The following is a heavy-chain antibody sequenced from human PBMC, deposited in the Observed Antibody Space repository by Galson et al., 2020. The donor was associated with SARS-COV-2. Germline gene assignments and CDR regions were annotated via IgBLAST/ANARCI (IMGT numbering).Heavy chain of an antibody. Sequence: GESLKISCAASGFTFSSYAMHWVRQAPGKGLEWVAVISYDGSNKYYADSVKGRFTISRDNSKNTLYLQMNSLRAEDTAVYYCARCLAGWDYFDYWGQGTLVTVSS. CDR3: ARCLAGWDYFDY. V-gene: IGHV3-30*01. D-gene: IGHD3-16*01. CDR1: GFTFSSYA. J-gene: IGHJ4*02. CDR2: ISYDGSNK.